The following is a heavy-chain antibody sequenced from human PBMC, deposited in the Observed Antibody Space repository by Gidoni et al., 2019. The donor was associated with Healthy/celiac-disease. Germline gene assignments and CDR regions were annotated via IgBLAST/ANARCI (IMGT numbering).Heavy chain of an antibody. CDR2: ISSSGSTI. Sequence: FGDYYMSWIRQAPGKGLEWVSYISSSGSTIYYADSVKGRFTISRDTAKNSLSLQMNSLRAEDTAVYYCASRPWEIDYWGQGTLVTVSS. CDR3: ASRPWEIDY. CDR1: FGDYY. D-gene: IGHD1-26*01. J-gene: IGHJ4*02. V-gene: IGHV3-11*01.